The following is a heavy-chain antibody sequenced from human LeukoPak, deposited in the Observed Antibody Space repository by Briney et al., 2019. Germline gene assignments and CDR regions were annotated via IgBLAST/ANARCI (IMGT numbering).Heavy chain of an antibody. J-gene: IGHJ4*02. D-gene: IGHD6-6*01. Sequence: GGSLRLSCAASGFTFSNHAISWVRQAPRKGLDWVSHITGSGGGTYYADSVKGRRTISRDNSKNTLYLQMNSLRAEDTAVYYCAKQYSTSNSPPFDYWGQGTLVTVSS. CDR1: GFTFSNHA. CDR2: ITGSGGGT. V-gene: IGHV3-23*01. CDR3: AKQYSTSNSPPFDY.